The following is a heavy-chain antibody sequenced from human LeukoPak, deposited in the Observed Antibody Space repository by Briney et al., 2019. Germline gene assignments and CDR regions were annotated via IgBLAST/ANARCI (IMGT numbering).Heavy chain of an antibody. CDR1: GFIFSPYT. V-gene: IGHV3-21*06. Sequence: GGSLRLSCAASGFIFSPYTMNWVRQAPGKGLEWFSSISSDITYIFYADSAKGRFTVSRDNAKNSLYLQMGSLRAEDTAVYYCARDRGYYFDYWGEGSLVSVSS. CDR3: ARDRGYYFDY. D-gene: IGHD5-24*01. CDR2: ISSDITYI. J-gene: IGHJ4*02.